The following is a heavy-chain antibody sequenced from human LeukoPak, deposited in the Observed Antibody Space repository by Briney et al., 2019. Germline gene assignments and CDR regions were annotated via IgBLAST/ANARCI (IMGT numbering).Heavy chain of an antibody. V-gene: IGHV3-30*18. Sequence: PGGSLRLSCAASGFTFSSYGMHWVRQAPGKGLEWVAVISYDGSNKYYADSVKGRFTISRDNSKNTLYLQMNSLRAEDTAVYYCAKDLKTAMVGPSWFDPWGQGTLVTVSS. CDR2: ISYDGSNK. D-gene: IGHD5-18*01. J-gene: IGHJ5*02. CDR3: AKDLKTAMVGPSWFDP. CDR1: GFTFSSYG.